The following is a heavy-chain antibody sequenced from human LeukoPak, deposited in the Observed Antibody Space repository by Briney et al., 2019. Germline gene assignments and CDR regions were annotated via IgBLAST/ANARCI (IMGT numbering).Heavy chain of an antibody. Sequence: GGSLRLSCAASGFTFSTYAMSWVRQAPGKGLEWVSAISGSGGSTYYADSVKGRFTISRDNSKNTLYLQMNSLRAEDTAVYYCARSRPEYYDILTGLEAGYWGQGTLVTVSS. CDR2: ISGSGGST. V-gene: IGHV3-23*01. D-gene: IGHD3-9*01. CDR3: ARSRPEYYDILTGLEAGY. J-gene: IGHJ4*02. CDR1: GFTFSTYA.